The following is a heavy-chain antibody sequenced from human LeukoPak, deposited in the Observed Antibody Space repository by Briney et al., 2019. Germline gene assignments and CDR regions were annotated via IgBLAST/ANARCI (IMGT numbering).Heavy chain of an antibody. CDR1: GGSISSGGFY. J-gene: IGHJ4*02. CDR3: ARHYVFVSGGSSFDY. Sequence: SETLSLTCTVSGGSISSGGFYWSWIRQHPGKGLEWIGYIYYSGSTYYNPSLKTRVTISLDTPKNQFSLKLKSVTASDSAVYYCARHYVFVSGGSSFDYWGLGILVTVST. CDR2: IYYSGST. V-gene: IGHV4-31*03. D-gene: IGHD3-3*01.